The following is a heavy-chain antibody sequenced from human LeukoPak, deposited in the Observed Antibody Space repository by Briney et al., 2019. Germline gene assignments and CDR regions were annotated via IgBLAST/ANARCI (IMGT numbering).Heavy chain of an antibody. Sequence: GGSLRLSCAASGFTFSSYSMNWVRQAPGKGLEWVSSISSSSSYIYYADSVKGRFTISRDNAKNSLYLQMNSLRAEDAAVYYCARSGVSDAFDIWGEGTMVTVSS. V-gene: IGHV3-21*01. CDR2: ISSSSSYI. D-gene: IGHD5/OR15-5a*01. CDR3: ARSGVSDAFDI. J-gene: IGHJ3*02. CDR1: GFTFSSYS.